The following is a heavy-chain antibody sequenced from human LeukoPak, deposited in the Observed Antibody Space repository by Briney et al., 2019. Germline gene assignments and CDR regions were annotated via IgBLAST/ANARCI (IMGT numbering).Heavy chain of an antibody. CDR3: AFIAAAVGYGMGV. J-gene: IGHJ6*02. V-gene: IGHV3-21*01. D-gene: IGHD6-13*01. CDR2: ISSSSSYI. CDR1: GFTFSSYS. Sequence: GGSLRLSCAASGFTFSSYSMNWVRLAPGKGLEWVSSISSSSSYIYYADSVKGRFTISRDNAKNSLYLQMNSLRAEDTAVYHCAFIAAAVGYGMGVWGQGTTVTVSS.